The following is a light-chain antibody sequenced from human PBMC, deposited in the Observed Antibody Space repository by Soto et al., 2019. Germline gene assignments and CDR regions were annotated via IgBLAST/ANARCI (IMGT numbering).Light chain of an antibody. J-gene: IGLJ2*01. V-gene: IGLV1-40*01. CDR1: SSNIGADYD. Sequence: QSVLTQPPSVSGAPGQRVTISCTGSSSNIGADYDVHWYQQLPGTAPKLLIYGNSNRPSGVPDRFSGSKSGTSASLAITGLQAEDEADYYGQSYDSSVRGSRVVFGGGTKLTVL. CDR3: QSYDSSVRGSRVV. CDR2: GNS.